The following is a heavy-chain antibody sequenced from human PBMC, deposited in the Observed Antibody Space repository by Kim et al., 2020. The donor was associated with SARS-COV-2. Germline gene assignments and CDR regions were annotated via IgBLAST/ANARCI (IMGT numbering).Heavy chain of an antibody. D-gene: IGHD4-17*01. V-gene: IGHV3-30*03. Sequence: YADSVKGRFTISRDNSKNTLYLQMNSLRAEDTAVYYCAGDVVYGASRADYWGQGTLVTVSS. CDR3: AGDVVYGASRADY. J-gene: IGHJ4*02.